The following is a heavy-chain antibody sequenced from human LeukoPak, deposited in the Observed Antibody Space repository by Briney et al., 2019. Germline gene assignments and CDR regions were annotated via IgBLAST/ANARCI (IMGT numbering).Heavy chain of an antibody. Sequence: SETLSLTCTVSGGSISRYYWSWIRQPAGKGLEWIGHIYTSGSTNYNPSLKSRVTMSVDTSKNQFSLKLSSVTAADTAVYYCARWSRDIVVVPAAIRPYYYYMDVWGKGTTVTVSS. CDR3: ARWSRDIVVVPAAIRPYYYYMDV. CDR2: IYTSGST. CDR1: GGSISRYY. V-gene: IGHV4-4*07. J-gene: IGHJ6*03. D-gene: IGHD2-2*02.